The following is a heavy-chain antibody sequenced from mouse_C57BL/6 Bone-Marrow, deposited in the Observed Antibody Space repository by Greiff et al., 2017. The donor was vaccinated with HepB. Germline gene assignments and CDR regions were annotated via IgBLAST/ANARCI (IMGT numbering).Heavy chain of an antibody. V-gene: IGHV1-55*01. J-gene: IGHJ4*01. D-gene: IGHD1-1*01. CDR2: IYPGSGST. Sequence: QVQLQQPGAELVKPGASVKMSCKASGYTFTSYWITWVKQRPGQGLEWIGDIYPGSGSTNYNEKFKSKATLTVDTSSSTAYMQLSSLTSEDSAVYYCARKRRFYGPYAMDYWGQGTSVTVSS. CDR1: GYTFTSYW. CDR3: ARKRRFYGPYAMDY.